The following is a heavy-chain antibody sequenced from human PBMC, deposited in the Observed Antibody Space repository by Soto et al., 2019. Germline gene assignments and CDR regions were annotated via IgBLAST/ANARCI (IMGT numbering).Heavy chain of an antibody. V-gene: IGHV4-39*01. CDR3: ARHGSY. CDR1: GVSISSTSYY. Sequence: SETLSLTCPVSGVSISSTSYYWGLFRQPPGKGLEWIGTIYYGGSSYSNPSLKSRVTISLDTSKNQFSLTLTSVNAEDTAVYYCARHGSYWGQGTLVPVSS. CDR2: IYYGGSS. J-gene: IGHJ4*02.